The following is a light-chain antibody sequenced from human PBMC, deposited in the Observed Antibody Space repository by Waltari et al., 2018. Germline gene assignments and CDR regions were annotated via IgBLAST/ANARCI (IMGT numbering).Light chain of an antibody. V-gene: IGKV3-11*01. CDR2: DAS. CDR3: QQRSSWTPHT. J-gene: IGKJ2*01. Sequence: EIVLTQSPATLSLSPGEPATISCRASQSVGTYLAWYQQKPGQAPSLLSYDASNSATGIPDRFRGSGSGTDFTLTIDSLEPEDFALYYCQQRSSWTPHTFGQGARLEIK. CDR1: QSVGTY.